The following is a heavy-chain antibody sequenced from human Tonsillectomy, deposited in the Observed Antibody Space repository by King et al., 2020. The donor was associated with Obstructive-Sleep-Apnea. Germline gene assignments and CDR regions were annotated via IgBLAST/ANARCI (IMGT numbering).Heavy chain of an antibody. Sequence: VQLVESGGVVVQPGGSLSLSCAASGFTFDDYAMHWVRQAPGKGLEWVSLINWDGDITYYADSVKGRFTISRDNNKNSLYLQMNSLRPEDTALYYCAKLQGDSGYDQPLYGVDVWGHGTTVTVSS. J-gene: IGHJ6*02. CDR1: GFTFDDYA. CDR3: AKLQGDSGYDQPLYGVDV. V-gene: IGHV3-43D*03. D-gene: IGHD5-12*01. CDR2: INWDGDIT.